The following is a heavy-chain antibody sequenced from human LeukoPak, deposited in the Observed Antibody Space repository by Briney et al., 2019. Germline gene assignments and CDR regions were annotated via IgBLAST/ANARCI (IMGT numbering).Heavy chain of an antibody. CDR3: AKDRTMFSGDDAFDI. V-gene: IGHV3-23*01. Sequence: TGGSLRLSCAASGFTFSSYAMTWVRQAPGKGLQWVSAVSGSGAHTYYADSVKGRFTISRDNSRDTLYLQMNSLRAEDTAVYYCAKDRTMFSGDDAFDIWGQGTMVTVSS. CDR1: GFTFSSYA. J-gene: IGHJ3*02. D-gene: IGHD3-10*02. CDR2: VSGSGAHT.